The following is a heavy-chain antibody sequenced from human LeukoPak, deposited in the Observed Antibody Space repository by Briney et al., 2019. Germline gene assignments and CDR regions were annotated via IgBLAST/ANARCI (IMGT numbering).Heavy chain of an antibody. V-gene: IGHV3-74*01. CDR3: ASPFGAPGY. D-gene: IGHD3-10*01. J-gene: IGHJ4*02. CDR2: IKSDGTTI. Sequence: GGSLRLSCAASGFTFSSSWMHWIRQAPGKGLVWVSLIKSDGTTIHYADSVKGRFTISRDNAKNTLFLQMNSLRPEDTAVYYRASPFGAPGYWGQGTLVTVSP. CDR1: GFTFSSSW.